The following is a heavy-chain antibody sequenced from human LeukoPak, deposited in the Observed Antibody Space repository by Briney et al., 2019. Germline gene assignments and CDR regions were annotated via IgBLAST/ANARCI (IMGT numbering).Heavy chain of an antibody. CDR2: INPSGGST. J-gene: IGHJ4*02. D-gene: IGHD3-22*01. CDR1: GYTFTSYG. CDR3: ARDRGYYDSSGYYRYDY. Sequence: ASVKVSCKASGYTFTSYGISWVRQAPGQGLEWMGIINPSGGSTSYAQKFQGRVTMTRDTSTSTVYMELSSLRSEDTAVYYCARDRGYYDSSGYYRYDYWGQGTLVTVSS. V-gene: IGHV1-46*01.